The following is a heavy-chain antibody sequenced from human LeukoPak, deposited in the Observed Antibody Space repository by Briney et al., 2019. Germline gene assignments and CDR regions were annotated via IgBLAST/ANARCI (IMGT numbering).Heavy chain of an antibody. CDR1: GFTFSSYE. Sequence: RGSLRLSCAAYGFTFSSYEMNWVRQAPGKGLEWVSYISSSGSTIYYADSVKGRFTISRDNAKNSLYLQMNSLRAEDTAVYYCARAGSGRSPDWFDPWGQGTLVTVSS. J-gene: IGHJ5*02. D-gene: IGHD1-26*01. CDR3: ARAGSGRSPDWFDP. V-gene: IGHV3-48*03. CDR2: ISSSGSTI.